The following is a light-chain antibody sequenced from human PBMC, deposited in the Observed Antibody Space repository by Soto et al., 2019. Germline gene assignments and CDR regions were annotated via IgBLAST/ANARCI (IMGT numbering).Light chain of an antibody. CDR3: QKYNSAPRT. CDR2: AAS. J-gene: IGKJ1*01. Sequence: DIQMTQSPSSLAASVGDRVTITCRASQGIIDYLAWYQQKPGKAPKLLIYAASTLQSGVPSRFSGSGAGTDVTPTISSLQPEDVATYYCQKYNSAPRTFGQGTKVEIK. V-gene: IGKV1-27*01. CDR1: QGIIDY.